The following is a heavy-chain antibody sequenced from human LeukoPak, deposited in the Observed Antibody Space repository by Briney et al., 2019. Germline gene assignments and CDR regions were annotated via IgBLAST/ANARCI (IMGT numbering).Heavy chain of an antibody. CDR3: ASSSWSRSNWFDP. Sequence: GSLRLSCAASGFTVNSNYMTWVRQAPGKGLEGVSVIHSGGSTFYSDFVTGRFTISRDNSKNTLYLQMNSLRTDDTAVYYCASSSWSRSNWFDPWGQGTLVTVSS. CDR1: GFTVNSNY. J-gene: IGHJ5*02. CDR2: IHSGGST. D-gene: IGHD6-13*01. V-gene: IGHV3-66*02.